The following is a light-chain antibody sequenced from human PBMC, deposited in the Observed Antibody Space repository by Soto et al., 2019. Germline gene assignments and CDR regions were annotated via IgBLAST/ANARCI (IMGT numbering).Light chain of an antibody. CDR2: KAS. V-gene: IGKV1-5*03. Sequence: DIQMTQSPSTLSASVGDRVTITCRASQSINNWLAWYQQKPGKAPNLLIYKASTLESGVPSRFSGSGSGTEFTLTISSLQPDDFATYYCQQYDSDYTCGQGTKLEIK. J-gene: IGKJ2*01. CDR3: QQYDSDYT. CDR1: QSINNW.